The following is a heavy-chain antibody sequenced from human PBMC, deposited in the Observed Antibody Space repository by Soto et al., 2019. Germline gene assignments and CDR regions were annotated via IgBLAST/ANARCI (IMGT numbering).Heavy chain of an antibody. CDR3: ARDGGYTAMEAFDI. D-gene: IGHD5-18*01. J-gene: IGHJ3*02. CDR2: INSNGSST. CDR1: GFTFRRYW. V-gene: IGHV3-74*01. Sequence: GGSLRLSCAASGFTFRRYWMHWVRQAPGKGLVWVSRINSNGSSTSYADSVKGRFTISRDNAKNTLYLQMNSLRAEDTAVYYCARDGGYTAMEAFDIWGQGTMVTVSS.